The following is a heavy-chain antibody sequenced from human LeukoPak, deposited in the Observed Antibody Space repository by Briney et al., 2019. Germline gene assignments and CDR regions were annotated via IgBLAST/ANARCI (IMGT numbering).Heavy chain of an antibody. D-gene: IGHD2-21*02. V-gene: IGHV4-38-2*01. CDR1: GYSISSGYY. Sequence: SETLSLTCAVSGYSISSGYYWGWIRQPPGKGLEWIGNIYHSGSTYYNPSLKSRVTISVDKSKNQFFLKLRSVTAADTAVYYCARSVVTATLGWFDPWGQGTLVTVSS. CDR3: ARSVVTATLGWFDP. CDR2: IYHSGST. J-gene: IGHJ5*02.